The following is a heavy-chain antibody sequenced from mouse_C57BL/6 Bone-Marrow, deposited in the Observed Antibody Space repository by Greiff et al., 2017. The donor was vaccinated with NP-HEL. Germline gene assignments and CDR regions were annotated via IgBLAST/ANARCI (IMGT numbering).Heavy chain of an antibody. CDR1: GYTFTSYG. CDR3: ARSTMVTTGDFDY. V-gene: IGHV1-81*01. CDR2: IYPRSGNT. Sequence: QVQLQQSGAELARPGASVKLSCKASGYTFTSYGISWVKQRTGQGLEWIGEIYPRSGNTYYNEKFKGKATLTADKSSSTAYMELRSLTSEDSAVYFCARSTMVTTGDFDYWGQGTTLTVSS. J-gene: IGHJ2*01. D-gene: IGHD2-2*01.